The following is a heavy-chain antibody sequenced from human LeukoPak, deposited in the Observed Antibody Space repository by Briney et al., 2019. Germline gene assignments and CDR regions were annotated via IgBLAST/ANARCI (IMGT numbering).Heavy chain of an antibody. D-gene: IGHD7-27*01. J-gene: IGHJ6*03. CDR1: GGSFSGNY. Sequence: SETLSLTCAVYGGSFSGNYRSWIRQPPGKGLEWIGEIIYSGSTIYNPSLESRVTISVDTSKKQFSLKLTSVTAADTAMYYCARLPGRYYYSSFMDVWGKGTTVTVSS. CDR3: ARLPGRYYYSSFMDV. CDR2: IIYSGST. V-gene: IGHV4-34*12.